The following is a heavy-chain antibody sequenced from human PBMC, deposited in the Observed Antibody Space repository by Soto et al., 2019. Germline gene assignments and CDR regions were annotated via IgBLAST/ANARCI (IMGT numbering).Heavy chain of an antibody. D-gene: IGHD4-17*01. CDR2: ISGSSSYI. CDR1: GFTFSSYA. J-gene: IGHJ3*02. Sequence: PGGSLRLSCAASGFTFSSYAMSWVRQAPGKGLEWVSAISGSSSYIYYADSVKGRFTISRDNAKNSLYLQMNSLRAEDTAVYYCARDSHGDYESVGHAFDIWGQGTMDPVSS. V-gene: IGHV3-21*01. CDR3: ARDSHGDYESVGHAFDI.